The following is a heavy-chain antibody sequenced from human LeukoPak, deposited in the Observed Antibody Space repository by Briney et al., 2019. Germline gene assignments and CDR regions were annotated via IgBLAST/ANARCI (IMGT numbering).Heavy chain of an antibody. CDR1: GFTFNSYW. Sequence: GGSLRLSCAASGFTFNSYWMSWVRQAPGKGLEWVANIKQDGSEKYYVDSVKGRFTISRDNAKNSVYLQMNSLRAEDTAVYYCAREGLVYSFDYWGQGTLVTVSS. V-gene: IGHV3-7*01. D-gene: IGHD3-16*01. J-gene: IGHJ4*02. CDR3: AREGLVYSFDY. CDR2: IKQDGSEK.